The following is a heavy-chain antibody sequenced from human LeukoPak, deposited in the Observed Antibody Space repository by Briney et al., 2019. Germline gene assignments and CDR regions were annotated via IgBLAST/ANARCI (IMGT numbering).Heavy chain of an antibody. D-gene: IGHD2-2*01. J-gene: IGHJ6*03. V-gene: IGHV4-4*02. CDR2: IYTSGST. CDR3: ARERRVGYCSSTSCYGAYYYYYYMDV. Sequence: PSGTLSLTCAVSGGSISSSTNWWSWVRQPPGKGLEWIGRIYTSGSTNYNPSLKSRVTMSVDTSKNQFSLKLSSVTAADTAVYYCARERRVGYCSSTSCYGAYYYYYYMDVWGKGTTVTISS. CDR1: GGSISSSTNW.